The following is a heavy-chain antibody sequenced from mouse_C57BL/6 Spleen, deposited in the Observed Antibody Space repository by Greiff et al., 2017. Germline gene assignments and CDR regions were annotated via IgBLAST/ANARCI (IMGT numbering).Heavy chain of an antibody. J-gene: IGHJ3*01. CDR2: IYPGDGDT. CDR3: ARGRDYGFAY. D-gene: IGHD2-4*01. CDR1: GYAFSSYW. V-gene: IGHV1-80*01. Sequence: QVQLKESGAELVKPGASVKISCKASGYAFSSYWMNWVKQRPGKGLEWIGQIYPGDGDTNYNGKFKGKATLTADKSSSTAYMQLSSLTSEDSAVYFCARGRDYGFAYWGQGTLVTVSA.